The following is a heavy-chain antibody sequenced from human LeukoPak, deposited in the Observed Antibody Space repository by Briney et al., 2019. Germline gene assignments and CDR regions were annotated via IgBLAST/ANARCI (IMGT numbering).Heavy chain of an antibody. D-gene: IGHD2-2*01. Sequence: QAGGSLRLSCVASGFTFSTYGMHWVRQAPGKGLEWVAFIRYDGSNKYYADSVKGRFTISRDNSKNTLYLQMNSLRAEDTAVYYCAKTLAQVVPAAFDYWGQGTLVTVSS. CDR1: GFTFSTYG. V-gene: IGHV3-30*02. CDR3: AKTLAQVVPAAFDY. CDR2: IRYDGSNK. J-gene: IGHJ4*02.